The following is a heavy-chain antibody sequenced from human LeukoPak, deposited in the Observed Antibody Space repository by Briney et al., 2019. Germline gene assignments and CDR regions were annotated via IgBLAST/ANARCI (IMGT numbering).Heavy chain of an antibody. CDR3: ARFRSYSSSGNWFDP. D-gene: IGHD6-13*01. CDR1: GYTFTGYY. V-gene: IGHV1-2*02. CDR2: INPNSGGT. Sequence: ASVKVSCKASGYTFTGYYMHWVRQAPGQGLEWMGWINPNSGGTNYAQEFQGRVTMTRDTSISTAYMELSRLRSDDTAVYYCARFRSYSSSGNWFDPWGQGTLVTVSS. J-gene: IGHJ5*02.